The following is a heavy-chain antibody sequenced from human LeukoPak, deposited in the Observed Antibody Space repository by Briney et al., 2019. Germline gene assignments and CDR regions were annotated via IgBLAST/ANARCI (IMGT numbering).Heavy chain of an antibody. D-gene: IGHD6-19*01. CDR2: ISGSGGST. J-gene: IGHJ4*02. Sequence: GGSLRLSCAASGFTFTSYAMSWVRQAPGKGLEWVSAISGSGGSTYYADSVKGRFTISSDNSKNTLYLQMNSLRAEDTAIYYCAKAAIEQWLVKVDHFDYWGQGTLVTVSS. V-gene: IGHV3-23*01. CDR1: GFTFTSYA. CDR3: AKAAIEQWLVKVDHFDY.